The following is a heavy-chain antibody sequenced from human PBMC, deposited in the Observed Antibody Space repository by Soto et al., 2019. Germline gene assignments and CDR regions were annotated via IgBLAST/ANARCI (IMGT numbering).Heavy chain of an antibody. J-gene: IGHJ4*02. Sequence: QVQLVESGGGVVQPGRSLSLSCTAPGFTFSSYGMHWVRQTPGMGLEWVAHISYDGNNEHYTDSVKGRFTISRDNSKNTVYLQMNSLRTEDTALYYCAKDTYYHDSSGYYVFDHWGQGTLVTVSS. CDR2: ISYDGNNE. V-gene: IGHV3-30*18. D-gene: IGHD3-22*01. CDR3: AKDTYYHDSSGYYVFDH. CDR1: GFTFSSYG.